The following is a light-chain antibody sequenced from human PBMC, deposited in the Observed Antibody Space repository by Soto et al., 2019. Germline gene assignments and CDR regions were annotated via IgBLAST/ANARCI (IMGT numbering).Light chain of an antibody. V-gene: IGKV3-20*01. Sequence: EFVVTQSPGTLSLSPGERATLSCRASQSIRSNCLAWYQHKPGQAPIILIHGASFSGTGIPDRFSGGGSRTEFTQIISRLAPEDFALYYCQRSGSSPPLTGGGGTNIEI. J-gene: IGKJ4*01. CDR2: GAS. CDR1: QSIRSNC. CDR3: QRSGSSPPLT.